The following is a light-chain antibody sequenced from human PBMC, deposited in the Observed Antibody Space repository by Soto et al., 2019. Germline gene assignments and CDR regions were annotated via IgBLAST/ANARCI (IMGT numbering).Light chain of an antibody. V-gene: IGLV2-23*01. CDR1: SSDVGSYNL. Sequence: QSALTQPASVSGSPGQSITISCTGTSSDVGSYNLVSWYQQHPGKAPKLIIYEGSKRPSGVSNRFSGSKSGNTASLTISGLQAEDEADYHCCSYAGSSIVAFGGGTKLTVL. J-gene: IGLJ2*01. CDR2: EGS. CDR3: CSYAGSSIVA.